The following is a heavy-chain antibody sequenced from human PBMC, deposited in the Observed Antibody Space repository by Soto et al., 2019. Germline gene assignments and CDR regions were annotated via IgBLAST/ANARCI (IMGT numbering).Heavy chain of an antibody. CDR1: GFTFSDYY. Sequence: AGGSLRLSCAASGFTFSDYYMSWIRQAPGKGLEWVSYISSSGSTIYYADSVKGRFTISRDNAKNSLYLQMNSLRAEDTAVYYCARDCSSTSCYRHYYYYGMDVWGQGTTVTVSS. V-gene: IGHV3-11*01. J-gene: IGHJ6*02. D-gene: IGHD2-2*01. CDR3: ARDCSSTSCYRHYYYYGMDV. CDR2: ISSSGSTI.